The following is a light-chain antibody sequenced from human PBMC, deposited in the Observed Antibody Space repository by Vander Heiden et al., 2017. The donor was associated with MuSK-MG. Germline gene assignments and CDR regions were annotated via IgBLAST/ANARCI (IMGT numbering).Light chain of an antibody. J-gene: IGKJ3*01. Sequence: DIQLTQSPSSLSASVGDRVTITCQASQDISNYLNWYQQKPGKAPKLLIYDASNLETGVPSRFSGSGSGTDFSFTISSLQPEDIATYYCQQYDNRPPETFGPGTKVDIK. CDR2: DAS. CDR3: QQYDNRPPET. V-gene: IGKV1-33*01. CDR1: QDISNY.